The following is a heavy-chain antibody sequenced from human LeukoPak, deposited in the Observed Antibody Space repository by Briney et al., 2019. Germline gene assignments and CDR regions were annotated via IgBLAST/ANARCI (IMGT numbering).Heavy chain of an antibody. Sequence: GGSLRLSCAASGFTFSTYGMHWVRQAPGKGLEWVAVIWNDGSNKYYADSVKGRFTISGDISKNTLHLQMNSLRAEDTAIYYCARGGIAAADIDYWGQGTLVTVSS. CDR2: IWNDGSNK. D-gene: IGHD6-13*01. CDR3: ARGGIAAADIDY. J-gene: IGHJ4*02. CDR1: GFTFSTYG. V-gene: IGHV3-33*01.